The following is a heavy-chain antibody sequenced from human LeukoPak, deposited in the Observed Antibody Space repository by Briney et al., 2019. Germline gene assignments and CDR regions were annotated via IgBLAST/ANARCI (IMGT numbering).Heavy chain of an antibody. Sequence: ETLSLTCAVYGGSFSGYYWSWVRQAPGKGLEWVSTISNSGGNTHYADSVMGRFTISRDNSKSTLYLQMNSLRAEDTAVYYCAKLGDYDFWSGYYSYYYYGMDVWGQGTTVTVSS. CDR1: GGSFSGYY. CDR3: AKLGDYDFWSGYYSYYYYGMDV. V-gene: IGHV3-23*01. D-gene: IGHD3-3*01. J-gene: IGHJ6*02. CDR2: ISNSGGNT.